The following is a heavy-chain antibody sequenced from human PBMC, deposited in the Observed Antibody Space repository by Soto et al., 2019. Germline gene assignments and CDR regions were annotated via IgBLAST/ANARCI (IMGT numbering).Heavy chain of an antibody. CDR2: IFYSGST. CDR1: GVSIISEIYY. J-gene: IGHJ4*02. Sequence: QLHLQESGPGLVRPSETLSLICTVSGVSIISEIYYWGWIRQSPGKGLEWIGSIFYSGSTYYNPSLKSRVTMSVDTSKSQFSLKLNSVTAADTAVYYCTRHGYYYRSGNCHFWGQGTLVTVSS. CDR3: TRHGYYYRSGNCHF. D-gene: IGHD3-10*01. V-gene: IGHV4-39*01.